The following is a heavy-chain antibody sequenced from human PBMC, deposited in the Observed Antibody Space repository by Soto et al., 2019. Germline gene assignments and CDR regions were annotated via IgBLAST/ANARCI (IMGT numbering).Heavy chain of an antibody. CDR3: ASGLYYDFWSGYYRGGKDAFDI. D-gene: IGHD3-3*01. V-gene: IGHV3-30-3*01. J-gene: IGHJ3*02. CDR1: GFTFSSYA. Sequence: GGSLRLSCAASGFTFSSYAMHWVRQAPGKGLEWVAVISYDGSNKYYADSVKGRFTISRDNSKNTLYLQMNSLRAEDTAVYYCASGLYYDFWSGYYRGGKDAFDIWGQGTMVTVS. CDR2: ISYDGSNK.